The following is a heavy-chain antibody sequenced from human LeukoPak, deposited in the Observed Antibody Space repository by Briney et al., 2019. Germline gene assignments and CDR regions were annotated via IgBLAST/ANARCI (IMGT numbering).Heavy chain of an antibody. D-gene: IGHD2-2*01. CDR2: IYPGDSDT. V-gene: IGHV5-51*01. Sequence: GESLKISCKGSGYSFTSYWIGWVRQMTGKGLEWMGIIYPGDSDTRYSPSFQGQVTISADKSISTAYLQWSSLKASDTAMYYCARGGPAATGYNWFDPWGQGTLVTVSS. CDR1: GYSFTSYW. CDR3: ARGGPAATGYNWFDP. J-gene: IGHJ5*02.